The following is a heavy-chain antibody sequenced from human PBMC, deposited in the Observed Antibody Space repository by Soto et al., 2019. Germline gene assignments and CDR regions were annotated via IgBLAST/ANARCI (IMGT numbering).Heavy chain of an antibody. CDR1: GYTFTSYA. CDR2: INAGNGNT. V-gene: IGHV1-3*01. CDR3: ERGMTLAISLDY. J-gene: IGHJ4*02. D-gene: IGHD2-8*01. Sequence: ASVKVSCKASGYTFTSYAMHWVRQAPGQRLEWMGWINAGNGNTKYSQKFQGRVTITRDTSASTAYMGLSSLRSEDTAVYYCERGMTLAISLDYWGQGTLVPFPQ.